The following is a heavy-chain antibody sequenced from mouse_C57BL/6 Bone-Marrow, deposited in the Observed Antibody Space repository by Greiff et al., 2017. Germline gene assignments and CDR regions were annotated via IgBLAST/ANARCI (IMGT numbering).Heavy chain of an antibody. V-gene: IGHV1-7*01. D-gene: IGHD1-3*01. CDR1: GYTFTSYW. CDR3: AIAHYYAMDY. J-gene: IGHJ4*01. Sequence: QVQLQQSGAELAKPGASVKLSCKASGYTFTSYWMHWVKQRPGQGLEWIGYINPSSGYTKYNQKFKDKATMTADKSSNTAYMQLSSLTYEDSAVYYCAIAHYYAMDYWDQGTSATVSS. CDR2: INPSSGYT.